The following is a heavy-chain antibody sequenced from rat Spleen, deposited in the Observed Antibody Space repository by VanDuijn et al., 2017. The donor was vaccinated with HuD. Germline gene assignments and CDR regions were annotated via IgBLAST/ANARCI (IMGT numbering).Heavy chain of an antibody. CDR2: INSAGSN. CDR1: GHPITSSYR. Sequence: EVQLQESGPGLVKPSQSLSLTCSVTGHPITSSYRWNWIRKFPGNKLEWMGYINSAGSNNYNQSLKSRISITRDKSKNQFFLQVNSVTTEDTATYYCASLYSSYSLYYFDYWGQGVMVTVSS. V-gene: IGHV3-3*01. J-gene: IGHJ2*01. D-gene: IGHD1-2*01. CDR3: ASLYSSYSLYYFDY.